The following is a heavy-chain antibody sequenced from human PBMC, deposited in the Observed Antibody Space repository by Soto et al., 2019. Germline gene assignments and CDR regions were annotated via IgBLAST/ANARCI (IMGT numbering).Heavy chain of an antibody. CDR2: SSGCGGST. Sequence: PGGSLSLSCAASGFTFRSYAMTWVRQATGEGLEGVSVSSGCGGSTYYADSVQGRFTMSRNNSKNTPYPQMHSLRADDTAVYYCTKGFWAVACSRYFDYWGQGTPVTVSS. CDR1: GFTFRSYA. J-gene: IGHJ4*02. V-gene: IGHV3-23*01. D-gene: IGHD6-19*01. CDR3: TKGFWAVACSRYFDY.